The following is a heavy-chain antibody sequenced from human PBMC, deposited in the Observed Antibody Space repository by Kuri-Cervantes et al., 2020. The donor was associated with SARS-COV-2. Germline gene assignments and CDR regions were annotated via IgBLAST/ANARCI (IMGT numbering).Heavy chain of an antibody. D-gene: IGHD1-26*01. CDR1: GGSISSGSYY. Sequence: LRLSCTVSGGSISSGSYYWSWIRQPAGKGLEWIGRIYTSGSTNYNPSLKSRVTISVDTSKNQFSLKLSSVTAADTAVYYCAREARRARSYWSDAFDIWGQGTMVTVSS. J-gene: IGHJ3*02. V-gene: IGHV4-61*02. CDR3: AREARRARSYWSDAFDI. CDR2: IYTSGST.